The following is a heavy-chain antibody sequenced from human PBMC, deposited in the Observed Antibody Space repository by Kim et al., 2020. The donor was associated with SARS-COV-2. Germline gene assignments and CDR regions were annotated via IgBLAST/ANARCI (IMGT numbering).Heavy chain of an antibody. Sequence: GGSLRLSCAASGFTFSSYAMHWVRQAPGKGLEWVAVISYDGSNKYYADSVKGRFTISRDNSKNTLYLQMNSLRAEDTAVYYCARDAHWEQRAELYYYYYGMDVWGQGTTVTVSS. CDR3: ARDAHWEQRAELYYYYYGMDV. CDR1: GFTFSSYA. V-gene: IGHV3-30-3*01. J-gene: IGHJ6*02. D-gene: IGHD1-26*01. CDR2: ISYDGSNK.